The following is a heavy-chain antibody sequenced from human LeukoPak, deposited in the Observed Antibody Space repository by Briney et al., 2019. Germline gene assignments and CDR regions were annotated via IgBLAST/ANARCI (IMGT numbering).Heavy chain of an antibody. CDR1: GFTFSSSG. D-gene: IGHD2-21*02. V-gene: IGHV3-30*18. CDR3: AKGYCGGDCPIDY. CDR2: ISYDGSNK. Sequence: GGSLRLSCAASGFTFSSSGMHWVRQAPGKGLEWVAVISYDGSNKYYADSVKGRFTISRDNSKNTLYLQMNSLRTEDTAVYYCAKGYCGGDCPIDYWGQGTLVTVSS. J-gene: IGHJ4*02.